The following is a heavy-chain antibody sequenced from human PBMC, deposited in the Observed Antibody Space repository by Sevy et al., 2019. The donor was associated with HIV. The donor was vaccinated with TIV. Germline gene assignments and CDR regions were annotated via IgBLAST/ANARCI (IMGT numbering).Heavy chain of an antibody. J-gene: IGHJ4*02. V-gene: IGHV4-59*08. Sequence: SETLSLTCTVSGGSISSYYWSWLRQPPGKGLEWIGYIYYSGSTNYNPSLKSRVTISVDTSKNQFSLKLSSVTAADTAVYYCARQAWSSSSIDYWGQRTLVTVSS. CDR2: IYYSGST. CDR1: GGSISSYY. CDR3: ARQAWSSSSIDY. D-gene: IGHD6-6*01.